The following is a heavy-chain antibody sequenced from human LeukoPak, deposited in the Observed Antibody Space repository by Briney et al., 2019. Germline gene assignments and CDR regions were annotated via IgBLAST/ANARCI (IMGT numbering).Heavy chain of an antibody. CDR1: GCTFRDYF. CDR2: ISRDGSII. D-gene: IGHD3/OR15-3a*01. J-gene: IGHJ4*02. V-gene: IGHV3-11*01. Sequence: PGGSLRLSCAASGCTFRDYFMSWIRQAPGKGLQGVAYISRDGSIIKYADAVRGRLTVSRNNAKNSLYLQIKRRRADDTAVYYSARGSFGPGLPVYWGQGTLVTVSS. CDR3: ARGSFGPGLPVY.